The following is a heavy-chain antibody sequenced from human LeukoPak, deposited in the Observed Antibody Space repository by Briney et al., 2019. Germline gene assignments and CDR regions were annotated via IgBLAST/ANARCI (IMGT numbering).Heavy chain of an antibody. CDR3: ARDQTYYDSSGYSLYAFDI. J-gene: IGHJ3*02. Sequence: PSETLSLTCTVSGGSISSYYWSWIRQPAGKGLEWIGRIYTSGSTNYNPSLKSRVTMSVDTSKNQFSPKLSSVTAADTAVYYCARDQTYYDSSGYSLYAFDIWGQGTMVTVSS. CDR1: GGSISSYY. V-gene: IGHV4-4*07. CDR2: IYTSGST. D-gene: IGHD3-22*01.